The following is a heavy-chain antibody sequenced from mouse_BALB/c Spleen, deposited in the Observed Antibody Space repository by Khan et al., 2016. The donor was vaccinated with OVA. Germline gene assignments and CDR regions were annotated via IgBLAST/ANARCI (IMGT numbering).Heavy chain of an antibody. V-gene: IGHV5-17*02. CDR2: ISSGRSTI. CDR3: AASCGNFDGYLDV. D-gene: IGHD2-1*01. J-gene: IGHJ1*01. CDR1: GFTFSSFG. Sequence: EVQLVESGGGLVQPGGSWKLSCAASGFTFSSFGMHWVRQAPKKGLEWVAYISSGRSTIYYVDTVKGRFTISRDYPKNTLIPQMTRLRSKDTAVCYGAASCGNFDGYLDVWGAGTSVTVSS.